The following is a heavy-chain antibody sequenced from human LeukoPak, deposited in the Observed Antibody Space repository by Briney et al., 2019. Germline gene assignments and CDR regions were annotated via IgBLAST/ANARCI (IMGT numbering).Heavy chain of an antibody. V-gene: IGHV4-4*07. CDR2: IYTSGST. CDR1: GGSISSYY. J-gene: IGHJ5*02. CDR3: ARDVPVYGSGTLNWFDP. D-gene: IGHD3-10*01. Sequence: SETLSPTCTVSGGSISSYYWSWIRQPAGKGLEWIGRIYTSGSTNYNPSLKSRVTMSVDTSKNQFSLKLSSVTAADTAVYYCARDVPVYGSGTLNWFDPWGQGTLVTVSS.